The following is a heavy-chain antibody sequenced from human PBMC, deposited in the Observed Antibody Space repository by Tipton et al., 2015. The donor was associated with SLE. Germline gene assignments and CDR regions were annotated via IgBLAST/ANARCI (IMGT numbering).Heavy chain of an antibody. V-gene: IGHV4-39*01. Sequence: TLSLTCFVSGGSIGSRPYYWSWIRQPPGKGLEWIGGIHHRGSTYYNPSLKSRVTISVDTSKNQFSLKLSSVTAADTAVYYCARHKEDTAYYYYYYMDVWGKGTTVTISS. CDR3: ARHKEDTAYYYYYYMDV. CDR2: IHHRGST. CDR1: GGSIGSRPYY. D-gene: IGHD5-18*01. J-gene: IGHJ6*03.